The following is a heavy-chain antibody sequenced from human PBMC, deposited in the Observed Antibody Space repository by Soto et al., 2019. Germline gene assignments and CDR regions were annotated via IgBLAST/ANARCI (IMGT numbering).Heavy chain of an antibody. J-gene: IGHJ4*02. CDR1: GFTFSSYT. V-gene: IGHV3-23*01. CDR3: ARKGNWNYDY. D-gene: IGHD1-7*01. CDR2: IGGSGDGT. Sequence: GCALRVSCEASGFTFSSYTMNWVRRAPGKGLEWVATIGGSGDGTYYGDSVKGRFTISRDNSKNTVYLQMNSLRAEDTAIYYCARKGNWNYDYWGQGTLVTVSS.